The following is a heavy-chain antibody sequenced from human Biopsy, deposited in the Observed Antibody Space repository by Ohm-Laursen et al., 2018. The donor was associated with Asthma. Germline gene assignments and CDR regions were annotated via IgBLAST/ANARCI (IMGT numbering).Heavy chain of an antibody. CDR3: AGFCSGGNCPDH. CDR1: GVSIRSYY. V-gene: IGHV4-59*01. Sequence: PPGTLSLTCTVSGVSIRSYYWTRIRQPPGKGLEWIGNIHYSGSTYSNPSLKSRVTISVDTSKKQISLRLSSVIAADTAVYYCAGFCSGGNCPDHWGQGTLVTVSS. D-gene: IGHD2-15*01. J-gene: IGHJ4*02. CDR2: IHYSGST.